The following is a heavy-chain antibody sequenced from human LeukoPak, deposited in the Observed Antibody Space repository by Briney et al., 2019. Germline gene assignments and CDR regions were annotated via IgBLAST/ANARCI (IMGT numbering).Heavy chain of an antibody. J-gene: IGHJ3*02. CDR3: AKAPPPYCSGGSCFDAFDI. Sequence: PGGSLRLSCAASGFTVSSNYMSWVRQAPGKGLEWVSVIYSDGNTYYADSVKGRFTISRDNSKNTLYLQMNSLRAEDTAVYHCAKAPPPYCSGGSCFDAFDIWGQGTMVTVSS. D-gene: IGHD2-15*01. CDR2: IYSDGNT. V-gene: IGHV3-53*01. CDR1: GFTVSSNY.